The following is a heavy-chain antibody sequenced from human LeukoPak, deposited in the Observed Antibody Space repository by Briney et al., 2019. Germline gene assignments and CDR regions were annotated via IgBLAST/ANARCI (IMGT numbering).Heavy chain of an antibody. V-gene: IGHV1-18*01. CDR1: GYTFTSYG. CDR3: AAYNWETDNWFDP. Sequence: GASVKVSCKASGYTFTSYGISWVRQAPGQGLEWMGWISAYNGNTNYAQKRQGRVTMTTDTSTSTAYMELRSLRSDDTAVYYCAAYNWETDNWFDPWGQGTLVTVSS. CDR2: ISAYNGNT. J-gene: IGHJ5*02. D-gene: IGHD1-20*01.